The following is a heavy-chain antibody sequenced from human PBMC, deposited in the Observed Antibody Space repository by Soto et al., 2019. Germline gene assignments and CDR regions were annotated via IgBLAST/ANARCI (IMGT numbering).Heavy chain of an antibody. CDR3: ARAGAVAFIDY. CDR2: INHSGST. CDR1: GGSFSGYY. D-gene: IGHD3-10*01. V-gene: IGHV4-34*01. J-gene: IGHJ4*02. Sequence: QVQLQQWGAGLLKPSETLSLTCAVYGGSFSGYYWSWIRQPPGKGLEGIGEINHSGSTNYNPSLKSRVTISVDTSKNQFSLKLSSVTAADTAVYYCARAGAVAFIDYWGQGTLVTVSS.